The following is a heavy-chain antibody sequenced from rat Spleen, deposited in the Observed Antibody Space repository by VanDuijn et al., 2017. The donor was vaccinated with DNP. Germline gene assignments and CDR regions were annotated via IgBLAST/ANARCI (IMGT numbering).Heavy chain of an antibody. CDR3: ARWPGYNPPYAMDA. Sequence: EVQLVETGGGLVQPGRSLKLSCAASGFTFSDFNMAWVRQAPTKGLEWVAYMRYEGDNTYHGDSVKGRFTISRDNAKSTLYLQMNSLRSEDTATYYCARWPGYNPPYAMDAWGQGTSVTVSS. D-gene: IGHD1-4*01. CDR2: MRYEGDNT. CDR1: GFTFSDFN. V-gene: IGHV5-22*01. J-gene: IGHJ4*01.